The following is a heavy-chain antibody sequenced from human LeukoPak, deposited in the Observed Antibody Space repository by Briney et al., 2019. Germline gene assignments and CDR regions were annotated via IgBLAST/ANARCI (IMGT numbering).Heavy chain of an antibody. CDR1: GGSISSSGDY. J-gene: IGHJ4*02. CDR2: IYYSGST. V-gene: IGHV4-39*01. Sequence: PSETLSLTCTVSGGSISSSGDYWGWIRQPPGKGLEWIGGIYYSGSTFYRPSLKSRVTISVDTSKNQFSLKLTSVTAADTAVYYCARQRSPYSSTSSPDYWGQGSLVTVSS. CDR3: ARQRSPYSSTSSPDY. D-gene: IGHD6-13*01.